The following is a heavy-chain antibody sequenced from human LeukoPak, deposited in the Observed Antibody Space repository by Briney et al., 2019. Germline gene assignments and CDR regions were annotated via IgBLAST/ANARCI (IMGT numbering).Heavy chain of an antibody. Sequence: SETLCLTCAVYGGSFSGYYWSWIRQPPGKGLEWIGEINHSGSTNYNPSLKSRVTISVDTSKNQFSLKLSSVTAADTAVYYCARLTGDGYFDYWGQGTLVTVSS. CDR1: GGSFSGYY. J-gene: IGHJ4*02. V-gene: IGHV4-34*01. CDR3: ARLTGDGYFDY. D-gene: IGHD7-27*01. CDR2: INHSGST.